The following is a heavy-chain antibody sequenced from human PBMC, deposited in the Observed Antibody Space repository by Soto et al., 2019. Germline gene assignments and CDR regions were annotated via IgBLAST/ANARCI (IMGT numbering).Heavy chain of an antibody. D-gene: IGHD6-19*01. Sequence: QVQLQQWGAGLLKPSETLSLTCAVYGGSFSGYYWSWIRQPPGKGLEWIGEINHSGSTNYNPSLKSRVTISVDTSKNQFSLKLSSVTAADTAVYYCARVSIAVAGTSFDYWGQGTLVTVSS. CDR3: ARVSIAVAGTSFDY. CDR2: INHSGST. CDR1: GGSFSGYY. J-gene: IGHJ4*02. V-gene: IGHV4-34*01.